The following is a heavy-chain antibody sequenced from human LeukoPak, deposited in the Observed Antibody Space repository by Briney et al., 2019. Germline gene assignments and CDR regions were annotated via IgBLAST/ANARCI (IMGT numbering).Heavy chain of an antibody. CDR1: GGTFRTFA. CDR3: AADSSGYHPYFDY. V-gene: IGHV1-2*02. CDR2: INPNSGGT. J-gene: IGHJ4*02. Sequence: ASVKVSCKASGGTFRTFAISWVRQAPGQGLEWMGWINPNSGGTNYAQKFQGRVTMTRDTSISTAYMELSRLRSDDTAVYYCAADSSGYHPYFDYWGQGTLVTVSS. D-gene: IGHD3-22*01.